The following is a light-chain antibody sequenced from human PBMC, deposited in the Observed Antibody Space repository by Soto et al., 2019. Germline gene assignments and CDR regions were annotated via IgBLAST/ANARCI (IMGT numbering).Light chain of an antibody. J-gene: IGKJ5*01. V-gene: IGKV3-20*01. Sequence: EIVLTQSPGTLSLSPGEIATFSCRASQSVSSSYLAWYQHKPGQAPRLLIDGPSSRATGVPDRFRGSGSGTALTLTISRLEPEDFAVYYCHQYGSSPITFGQGTRLDIK. CDR3: HQYGSSPIT. CDR1: QSVSSSY. CDR2: GPS.